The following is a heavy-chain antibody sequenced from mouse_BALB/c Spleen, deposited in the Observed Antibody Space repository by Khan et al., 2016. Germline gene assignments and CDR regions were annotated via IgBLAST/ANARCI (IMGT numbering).Heavy chain of an antibody. D-gene: IGHD2-3*01. CDR1: GDSITSGF. J-gene: IGHJ2*01. CDR2: ISYSGNT. V-gene: IGHV3-8*02. Sequence: EVQLQESGPSLVKPSQTLSLTCSVTGDSITSGFWNWIRKFPGNKLEYMGYISYSGNTSYNPSLKSRISITRDTSTNQYSLQLNSVTTEDTATYYCTKYSLFYFDYWGQGTTLTVSS. CDR3: TKYSLFYFDY.